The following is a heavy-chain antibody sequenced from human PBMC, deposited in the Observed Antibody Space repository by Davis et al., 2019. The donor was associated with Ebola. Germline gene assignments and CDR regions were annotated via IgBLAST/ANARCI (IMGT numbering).Heavy chain of an antibody. J-gene: IGHJ2*01. D-gene: IGHD1-26*01. CDR1: GFTFSSYA. Sequence: GESLKISCAASGFTFSSYAMHWVRQAPGKGLEWVAVISYDGSNKYYADSVKGRFTISRDNSKKKLYLQMNSLRAEDTAVYYCARLGFEEQWSFDLWGRGTLVTVSS. CDR3: ARLGFEEQWSFDL. V-gene: IGHV3-30-3*01. CDR2: ISYDGSNK.